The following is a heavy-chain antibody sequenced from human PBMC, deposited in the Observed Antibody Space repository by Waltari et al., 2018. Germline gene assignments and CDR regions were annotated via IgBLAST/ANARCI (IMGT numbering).Heavy chain of an antibody. CDR2: INHRGST. V-gene: IGHV4-34*01. J-gene: IGHJ4*02. CDR1: GGSFSGYY. CDR3: ARGRYPPLDY. D-gene: IGHD1-20*01. Sequence: QVQLQQWGAGLLKPSETLSLTCAVYGGSFSGYYWSWIRQPPGKGLEWIGEINHRGSTNDTPSLKSRVTISVDTSKNQFSLKLSSVTAADTAVYYCARGRYPPLDYWGQGTLVTVSS.